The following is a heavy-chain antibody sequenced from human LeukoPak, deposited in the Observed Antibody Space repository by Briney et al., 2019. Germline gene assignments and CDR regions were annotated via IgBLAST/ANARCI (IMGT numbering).Heavy chain of an antibody. Sequence: GRSLRLSCAASGFTFSSYGMHWVRQAPGKGLEWVAVIWYDGSNKYYEDSVKGRFTISRDNSKNTLYLQMNSLRAEDTAVYYCARDGVYCSSTSCYLDYWGQGTLVTVSS. J-gene: IGHJ4*02. V-gene: IGHV3-33*01. CDR3: ARDGVYCSSTSCYLDY. CDR2: IWYDGSNK. D-gene: IGHD2-2*01. CDR1: GFTFSSYG.